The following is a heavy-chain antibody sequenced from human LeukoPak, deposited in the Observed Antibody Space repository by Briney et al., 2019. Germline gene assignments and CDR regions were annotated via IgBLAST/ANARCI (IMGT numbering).Heavy chain of an antibody. V-gene: IGHV4-59*01. D-gene: IGHD5-18*01. CDR2: MQSTGNS. CDR3: ARDKQHSYGRYFDH. J-gene: IGHJ4*02. Sequence: PSGTLSLTCTVSGGSISTYHWNWIRKSPEKGLEWIGYMQSTGNSNYNPSLKSRVTMSVDMSRNQIVLNLSSVTAADTAVYFCARDKQHSYGRYFDHWGQGTLVTVSS. CDR1: GGSISTYH.